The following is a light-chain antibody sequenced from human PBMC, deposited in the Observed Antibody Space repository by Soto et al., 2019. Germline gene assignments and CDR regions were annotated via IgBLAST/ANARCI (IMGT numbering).Light chain of an antibody. J-gene: IGLJ1*01. V-gene: IGLV2-14*01. CDR1: SSDVGGYNY. CDR2: DVS. CDR3: SSYTSSSTYV. Sequence: SVLTQPSPLAGSPGQSITLSRPGTSSDVGGYNYVSWYQQHPGKAPKLMIYDVSDRPSGVSNRFSGSKSGNTASLTISGLQAEDEADYYCSSYTSSSTYVFGTGTKVTVL.